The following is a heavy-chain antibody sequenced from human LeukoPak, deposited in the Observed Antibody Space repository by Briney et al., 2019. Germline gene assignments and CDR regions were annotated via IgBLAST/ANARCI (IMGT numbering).Heavy chain of an antibody. CDR2: INSDGSST. Sequence: PGGSLRLSCAASGFTFSSYWMHWVRQAPGKGLVWVSRINSDGSSTSYADSVKGRFTISRDNAKNTLYLQMNSLRAEDTAVYYCARDPSNYYDHVWGRSYFDYWGQGTLVTVSS. CDR1: GFTFSSYW. J-gene: IGHJ4*02. D-gene: IGHD3-16*01. CDR3: ARDPSNYYDHVWGRSYFDY. V-gene: IGHV3-74*01.